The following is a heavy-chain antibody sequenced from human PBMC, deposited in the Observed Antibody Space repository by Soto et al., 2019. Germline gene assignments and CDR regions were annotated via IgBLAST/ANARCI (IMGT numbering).Heavy chain of an antibody. Sequence: GGSLRLSCAASGFTFSSYAMSWVRQAPGKGLEWVSAISGSGGSTYYADSVKGRFTISRDNSKNTLYLQMNSLTVDDTAIYYCAAPRDEYGSGVSWFTYGMDIWGQGTTVTVSS. J-gene: IGHJ6*02. V-gene: IGHV3-23*01. D-gene: IGHD3-10*01. CDR2: ISGSGGST. CDR3: AAPRDEYGSGVSWFTYGMDI. CDR1: GFTFSSYA.